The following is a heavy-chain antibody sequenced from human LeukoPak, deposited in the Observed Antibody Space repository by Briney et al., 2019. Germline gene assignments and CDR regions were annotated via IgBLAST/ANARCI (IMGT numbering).Heavy chain of an antibody. Sequence: GASVKVSCKASGDTFSSHAMNWVRQAPGQGLEWMGGIIPILDLTNYAQKFQGRVTITPDKSTGTAYMELSSLRSEDTAVYYCAILSDGAYCGGDCFYLDYWGQGTLVTVSS. D-gene: IGHD2-21*02. CDR1: GDTFSSHA. J-gene: IGHJ4*02. CDR2: IIPILDLT. CDR3: AILSDGAYCGGDCFYLDY. V-gene: IGHV1-69*10.